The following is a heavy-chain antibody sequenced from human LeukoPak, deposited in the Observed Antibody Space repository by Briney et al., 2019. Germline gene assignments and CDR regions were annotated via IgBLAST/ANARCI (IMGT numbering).Heavy chain of an antibody. CDR1: GGSISSGGYY. V-gene: IGHV4-31*03. Sequence: SQTLSLTCTVSGGSISSGGYYWSWIRQHPGKGLEWIGYIYYSGSTYYNPSLKSRVTISVDTSKNQFSLKLSSVTAADTAVYYCARAVHCSGGSCSGFDYWGQGTLVTVSS. CDR3: ARAVHCSGGSCSGFDY. D-gene: IGHD2-15*01. CDR2: IYYSGST. J-gene: IGHJ4*02.